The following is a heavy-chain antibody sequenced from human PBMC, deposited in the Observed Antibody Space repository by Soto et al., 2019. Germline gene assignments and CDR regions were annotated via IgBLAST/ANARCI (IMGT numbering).Heavy chain of an antibody. CDR3: AGGDYYHSSGYYFYYYTMDV. Sequence: QLHLQESGPGLVKPSETLSLTCTVSGGSISSSSYYWGWIHKPPGKGLEWIGNVYYGGSTYYNPSLKSRVTISVETSKSQFSLKLSSVTAADTAVYYCAGGDYYHSSGYYFYYYTMDVWGQGTKVTV. J-gene: IGHJ6*02. CDR1: GGSISSSSYY. CDR2: VYYGGST. D-gene: IGHD3-22*01. V-gene: IGHV4-39*01.